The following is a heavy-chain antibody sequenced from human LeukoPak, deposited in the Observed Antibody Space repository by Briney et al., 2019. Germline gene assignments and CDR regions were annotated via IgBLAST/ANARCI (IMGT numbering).Heavy chain of an antibody. V-gene: IGHV4-61*02. CDR1: GGSISSGSYY. J-gene: IGHJ4*02. CDR3: ARTTVTTPFDY. Sequence: PSQTLSLTCTVSGGSISSGSYYWSWIRQPAGKGLEWIGRIYTSGSTNYNPSLKSRVTISVDTSKNQFSLKLSSVTAADTAVYYCARTTVTTPFDYWGQGTLVTVSS. D-gene: IGHD4-17*01. CDR2: IYTSGST.